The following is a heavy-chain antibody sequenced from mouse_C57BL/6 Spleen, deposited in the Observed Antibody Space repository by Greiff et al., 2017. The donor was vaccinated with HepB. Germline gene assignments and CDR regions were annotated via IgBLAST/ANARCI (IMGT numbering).Heavy chain of an antibody. V-gene: IGHV5-4*03. CDR1: GFTFSSYA. Sequence: EVKVVESGGGLVKPGGSLKLSCAASGFTFSSYAMSWVRQTPEKRLEWVATISDGGSYTYYPDNVKGRFTISRDNAKNNLYLQMSHLKSEDTAMYDCARGKRGPYERFAYWGQGTLVTVSA. D-gene: IGHD2-10*02. J-gene: IGHJ3*01. CDR2: ISDGGSYT. CDR3: ARGKRGPYERFAY.